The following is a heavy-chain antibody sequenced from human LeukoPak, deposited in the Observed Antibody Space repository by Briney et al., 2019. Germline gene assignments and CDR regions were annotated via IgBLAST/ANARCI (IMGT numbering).Heavy chain of an antibody. Sequence: PGGSLRLSCAASGFTFSSTWMNWVRQAPGKGLVWVSRINSDGSSTSYADSVKGRFTISRDNAKNTLYLQMNSLRAEDTAVYYCARDRGHNWFDPWGQGTLVTVSS. CDR3: ARDRGHNWFDP. J-gene: IGHJ5*02. CDR2: INSDGSST. CDR1: GFTFSSTW. V-gene: IGHV3-74*01.